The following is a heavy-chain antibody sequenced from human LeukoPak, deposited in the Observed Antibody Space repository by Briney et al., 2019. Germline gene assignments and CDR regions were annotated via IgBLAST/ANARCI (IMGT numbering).Heavy chain of an antibody. J-gene: IGHJ6*02. D-gene: IGHD2-2*01. Sequence: GGSLRLSCAASGFTFSRYDMHWVRQSAGRGLEWVSGLGSAGDTFYPASVKGRFTISRENAKKSLYLQMHSLRAGDTAVYYCVRAGHAVLGYSGMDVWGQGATVTVSS. CDR1: GFTFSRYD. CDR3: VRAGHAVLGYSGMDV. V-gene: IGHV3-13*04. CDR2: LGSAGDT.